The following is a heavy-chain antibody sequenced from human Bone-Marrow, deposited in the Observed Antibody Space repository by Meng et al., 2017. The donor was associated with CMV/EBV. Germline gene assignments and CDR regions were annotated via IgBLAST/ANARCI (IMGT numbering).Heavy chain of an antibody. CDR2: IYYSGST. Sequence: SETLSLTCTVSGGSVSSGSYYWSWIRQPPGKGLEWIGYIYYSGSTNYNPSLKSRVTISVDTSKKQFSLKLSSVTAADTAVYYCARGRTGSLVQQLTRGGWFDPWGQGTLVTVSS. CDR1: GGSVSSGSYY. J-gene: IGHJ5*02. CDR3: ARGRTGSLVQQLTRGGWFDP. D-gene: IGHD6-13*01. V-gene: IGHV4-61*01.